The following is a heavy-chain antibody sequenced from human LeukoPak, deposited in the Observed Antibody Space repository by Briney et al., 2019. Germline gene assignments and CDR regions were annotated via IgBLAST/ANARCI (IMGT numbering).Heavy chain of an antibody. CDR1: GFTFSSYA. CDR2: ISGSGGST. Sequence: GGSLRLSCAASGFTFSSYAMSWVRQAPGKGLEWVSAISGSGGSTYYADSVKGRFTISRDNSKNTLYLQMNSLRAEDTVVYYCAKVGGGYYDSSGYLHFDYWGQGTLVTVSS. V-gene: IGHV3-23*01. J-gene: IGHJ4*02. CDR3: AKVGGGYYDSSGYLHFDY. D-gene: IGHD3-22*01.